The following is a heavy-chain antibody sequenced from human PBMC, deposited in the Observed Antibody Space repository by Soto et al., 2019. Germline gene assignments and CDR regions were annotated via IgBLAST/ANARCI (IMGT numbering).Heavy chain of an antibody. CDR2: IWYDGSNK. D-gene: IGHD6-13*01. Sequence: QVQLVESGGGVVQPGRSLRLSCAASGFTFSSYGMHWVRQAPGKGLEWVAVIWYDGSNKYYADSVKGRFTISRDNSKNTLYLQMNSLRAEDTAVYYCARDREQQLVRFIDYWGQGTLVTVSS. CDR1: GFTFSSYG. V-gene: IGHV3-33*01. J-gene: IGHJ4*02. CDR3: ARDREQQLVRFIDY.